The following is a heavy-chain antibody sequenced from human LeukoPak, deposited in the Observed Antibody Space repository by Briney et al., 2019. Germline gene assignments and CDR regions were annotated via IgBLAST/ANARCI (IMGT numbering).Heavy chain of an antibody. Sequence: GGSLRLSCAASGFTFSSYWMHWVRQAPGRGLVWVSRINSDGSRTTYADSVKGRFTISRDNAKNTLYLQMNSLRAEDTAVYYCARVPAGVIGMKDAFDIWGQGTMVTVSS. J-gene: IGHJ3*02. V-gene: IGHV3-74*01. CDR2: INSDGSRT. CDR1: GFTFSSYW. CDR3: ARVPAGVIGMKDAFDI. D-gene: IGHD3-16*02.